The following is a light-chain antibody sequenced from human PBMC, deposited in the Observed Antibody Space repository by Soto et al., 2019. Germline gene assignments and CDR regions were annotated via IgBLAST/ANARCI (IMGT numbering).Light chain of an antibody. CDR1: QSISSY. CDR2: AAS. V-gene: IGKV1-39*01. Sequence: DIQITQSRSSLSASVGDRVTITCRASQSISSYLNWYQQKPGKAPKLLIYAASSLQSGVPSRFSGSGSGTDFTLTISSLQPEDFATYYCQQSYSTPFNFGQGTKVDIK. CDR3: QQSYSTPFN. J-gene: IGKJ2*01.